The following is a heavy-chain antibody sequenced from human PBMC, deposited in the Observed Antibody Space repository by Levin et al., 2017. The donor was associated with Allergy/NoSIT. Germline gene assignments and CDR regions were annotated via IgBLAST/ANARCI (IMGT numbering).Heavy chain of an antibody. V-gene: IGHV3-21*03. Sequence: SCAGSGFTFSGYSMNWVRQAPGKGLEWVSFISTSTTYIYYADSVKGRFTISRDNAKNSLYLQMNSLRAEDTAMYYCARVGGSGRYGMDVWGQGPTVTVSS. D-gene: IGHD3-3*01. J-gene: IGHJ6*02. CDR2: ISTSTTYI. CDR1: GFTFSGYS. CDR3: ARVGGSGRYGMDV.